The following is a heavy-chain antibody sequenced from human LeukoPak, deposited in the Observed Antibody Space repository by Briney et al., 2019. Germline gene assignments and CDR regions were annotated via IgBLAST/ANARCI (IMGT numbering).Heavy chain of an antibody. D-gene: IGHD3-22*01. CDR2: ISSSSTYI. CDR1: RFTFSGYS. CDR3: ARDHPYYYDTSGYWHDY. Sequence: GGSLRLSCAASRFTFSGYSMNWVRQAPGKGLEWVSSISSSSTYIYYADSVKGRFTISRDNAKNSLYLQVNSLRAEDTAIYYCARDHPYYYDTSGYWHDYWGQGTLVTVSS. J-gene: IGHJ4*02. V-gene: IGHV3-21*01.